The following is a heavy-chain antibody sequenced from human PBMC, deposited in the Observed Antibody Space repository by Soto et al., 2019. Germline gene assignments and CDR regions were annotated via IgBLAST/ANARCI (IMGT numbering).Heavy chain of an antibody. J-gene: IGHJ5*02. Sequence: QVQLQQWGAGLLKPSETLSLTCAVYGGSFSGYYWSWIRQPPGKGLEWIGEINHSGSTNYNPSLKSRVTISVDTSKNQFSLKLSSVIAADTAVYYCARANIVVVVAATVSWFDPWGQGTLVTVSS. CDR2: INHSGST. V-gene: IGHV4-34*01. CDR3: ARANIVVVVAATVSWFDP. D-gene: IGHD2-15*01. CDR1: GGSFSGYY.